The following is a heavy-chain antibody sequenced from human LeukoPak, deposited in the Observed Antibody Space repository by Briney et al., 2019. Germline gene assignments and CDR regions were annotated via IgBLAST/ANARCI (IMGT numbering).Heavy chain of an antibody. J-gene: IGHJ4*02. CDR2: ISGSGGST. CDR1: GFTVRTNY. D-gene: IGHD3-22*01. CDR3: AKDITYDSSGYYYVAYYFDY. Sequence: GKSLRLSCAASGFTVRTNYMNWVRQAPGKGLEWVSAISGSGGSTYYADSVKGRFTISRDNSKNTLYLQMNSLRAEDTAVYYCAKDITYDSSGYYYVAYYFDYWGQGTLVTVSS. V-gene: IGHV3-23*01.